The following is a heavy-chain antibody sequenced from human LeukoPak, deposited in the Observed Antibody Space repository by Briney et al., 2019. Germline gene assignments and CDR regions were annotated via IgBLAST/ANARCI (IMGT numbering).Heavy chain of an antibody. J-gene: IGHJ4*02. CDR1: GGTFSSYA. CDR3: ALNYDSSGYYSTVDY. Sequence: SVKVSCKASGGTFSSYAISWVRQAPGQGLEWMGRIIPILGIANYAQKLQGRVTMTTDTSTSTAYMELRSLRSDDTAVYYCALNYDSSGYYSTVDYWGQGTLVTVSS. D-gene: IGHD3-22*01. V-gene: IGHV1-69*04. CDR2: IIPILGIA.